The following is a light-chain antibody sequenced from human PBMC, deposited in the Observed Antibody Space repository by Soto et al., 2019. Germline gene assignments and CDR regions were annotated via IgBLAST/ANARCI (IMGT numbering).Light chain of an antibody. CDR1: QSVSSSY. CDR3: QQYGSSP. Sequence: EIVLTQSPGTLSLSPGARAPLSCRASQSVSSSYLAWYQQKPGQAPRLLIYGASSRATGIPDRFSGSGSGTDFTLTISRLEPEDFAVYYCQQYGSSPFGPGTKVDIK. V-gene: IGKV3-20*01. CDR2: GAS. J-gene: IGKJ3*01.